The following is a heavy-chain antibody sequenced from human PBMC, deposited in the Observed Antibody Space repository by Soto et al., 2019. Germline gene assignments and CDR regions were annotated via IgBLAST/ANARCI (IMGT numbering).Heavy chain of an antibody. V-gene: IGHV4-4*07. CDR3: ASGRYCSGGSCYYYGMEV. J-gene: IGHJ6*02. CDR1: GGTISSYY. CDR2: IYTSGST. D-gene: IGHD2-15*01. Sequence: SETLSLTCTVSGGTISSYYWSWIRQPAGKGLEWIGRIYTSGSTNYNPSLKSRVTMSIDTSKNQLSLRLSSVTAADTAVYYCASGRYCSGGSCYYYGMEVWGQGTTVTVSS.